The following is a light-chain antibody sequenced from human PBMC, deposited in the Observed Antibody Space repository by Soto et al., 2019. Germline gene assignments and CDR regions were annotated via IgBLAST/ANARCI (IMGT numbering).Light chain of an antibody. CDR2: DAS. CDR3: QQYNSYRT. V-gene: IGKV1-5*01. CDR1: QSISSW. Sequence: DIQMTQSPSTLSASVGDRVTITCRASQSISSWLAWYQQKPGEAPKLLIYDASSLESGVPSRFSGSGSGTEFTLTISRLQPDDFATYYCQQYNSYRTVGQGTKVEIK. J-gene: IGKJ1*01.